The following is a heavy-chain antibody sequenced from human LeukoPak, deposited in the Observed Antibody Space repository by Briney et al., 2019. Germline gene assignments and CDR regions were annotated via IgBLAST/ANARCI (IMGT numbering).Heavy chain of an antibody. CDR1: GFTFSSYA. J-gene: IGHJ3*02. V-gene: IGHV3-30*04. D-gene: IGHD5-18*01. Sequence: GGSLRLSCAATGFTFSSYAMHWVRQAPGKGLEWVAVISYDGSNKYYAESVKGRFSISRDNSKNTLYLQMNSLRAEDTAVYYCASTDTAITTDAFDIWGQGTMVTVSS. CDR3: ASTDTAITTDAFDI. CDR2: ISYDGSNK.